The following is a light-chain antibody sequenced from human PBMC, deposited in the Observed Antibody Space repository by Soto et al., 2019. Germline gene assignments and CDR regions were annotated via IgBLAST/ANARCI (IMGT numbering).Light chain of an antibody. CDR1: QSISNW. CDR2: DAS. J-gene: IGKJ1*01. CDR3: QKYNRYLTCT. Sequence: DIQMTQSPSTLSASVGDRVTNTCRASQSISNWLAWYQQKPGKAPKSLIYDASRLESGVPSRFSGSGSGTEFTRSISSMQPDDFATYYCQKYNRYLTCTFGQGTKVEIK. V-gene: IGKV1-5*01.